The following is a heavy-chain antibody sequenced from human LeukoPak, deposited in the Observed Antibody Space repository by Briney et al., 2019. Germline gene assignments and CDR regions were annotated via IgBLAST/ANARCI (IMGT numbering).Heavy chain of an antibody. CDR3: AKEPYYYDSSGYPGDAFDI. CDR1: GFTFDDYA. Sequence: GGSLRLSCAASGFTFDDYAMHWVRQAPGKGLEWVSGISWNSGSIGYADSVKGRFTISRDNAKNSLYLQMNSLRAEDTAVYYCAKEPYYYDSSGYPGDAFDIWGQGTMVTVSS. V-gene: IGHV3-9*01. CDR2: ISWNSGSI. D-gene: IGHD3-22*01. J-gene: IGHJ3*02.